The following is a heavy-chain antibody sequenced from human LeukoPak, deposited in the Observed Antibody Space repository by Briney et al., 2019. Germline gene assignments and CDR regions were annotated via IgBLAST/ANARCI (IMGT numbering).Heavy chain of an antibody. Sequence: ASVKVSCKASGYTFTNYAMNWVRQAPGQGLERMGWINTNTGNPTYVQGFTGRFVFSLDTSVSTTYLQISSLKTEDTAVYYCARSLTYGDHPPFDYWGQGTLVTVSS. CDR1: GYTFTNYA. CDR2: INTNTGNP. CDR3: ARSLTYGDHPPFDY. V-gene: IGHV7-4-1*02. J-gene: IGHJ4*02. D-gene: IGHD4-17*01.